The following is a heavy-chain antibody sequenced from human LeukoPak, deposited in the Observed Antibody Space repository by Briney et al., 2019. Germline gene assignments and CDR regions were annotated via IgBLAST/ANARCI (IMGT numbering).Heavy chain of an antibody. CDR1: GGSISNYY. V-gene: IGHV4-4*07. CDR3: ARDVPPDY. Sequence: SETLSPTCAVSGGSISNYYWSWIRQPAGKGLEWIGRIHSSGTTRYNPSLKSRVTMSVDASKKQFSLNLISVTAADTAVYYCARDVPPDYWGQGTLVTVSS. J-gene: IGHJ4*02. CDR2: IHSSGTT.